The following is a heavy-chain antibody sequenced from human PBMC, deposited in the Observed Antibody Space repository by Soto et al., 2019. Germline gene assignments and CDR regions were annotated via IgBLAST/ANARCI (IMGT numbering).Heavy chain of an antibody. Sequence: SETLSLTCTVSGGAISSGDYYWSWIRQPPGKGLEWIGYIYYSGSTYYNPSLKSRVTISVDTSKNQFSLKLSSVTAADTAVYYCASLGITIFVGFDPWGQGTLVTVSS. V-gene: IGHV4-30-4*01. J-gene: IGHJ5*02. CDR1: GGAISSGDYY. D-gene: IGHD3-3*01. CDR3: ASLGITIFVGFDP. CDR2: IYYSGST.